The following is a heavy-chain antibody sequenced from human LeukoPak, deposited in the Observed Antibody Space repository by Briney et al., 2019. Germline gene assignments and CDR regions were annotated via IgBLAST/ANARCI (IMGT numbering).Heavy chain of an antibody. CDR3: ARGLNRNDYGDYGY. CDR1: GGSISDYY. CDR2: LYDSGST. Sequence: SETLSLTCTVSGGSISDYYWNWIRQPPGKGLEWIGYLYDSGSTDYNPSLKSRVTISVDTSKNQFFLKLSSVTAADTAVYYCARGLNRNDYGDYGYWGQGTLVTVSS. J-gene: IGHJ4*02. D-gene: IGHD4-17*01. V-gene: IGHV4-59*01.